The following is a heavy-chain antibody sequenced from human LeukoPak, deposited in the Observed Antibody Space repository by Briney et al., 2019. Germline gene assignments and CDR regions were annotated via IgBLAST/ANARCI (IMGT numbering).Heavy chain of an antibody. CDR2: IYYSGST. Sequence: PSETLTLTCTVSGGSISSYYWSWIRQPPGKGLEWIGYIYYSGSTNYNPSLKSRVTISVNTTNNHFPLKLSSVAAADTDVYYCATDLAVAGNFDWYFDLWGRGTLVTVSS. D-gene: IGHD6-19*01. CDR1: GGSISSYY. V-gene: IGHV4-59*01. CDR3: ATDLAVAGNFDWYFDL. J-gene: IGHJ2*01.